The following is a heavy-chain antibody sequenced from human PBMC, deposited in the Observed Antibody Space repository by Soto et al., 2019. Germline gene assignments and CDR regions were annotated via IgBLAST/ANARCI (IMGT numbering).Heavy chain of an antibody. Sequence: QVQLQESGPGLVKPSETLSLTCRISGGSISSYYWNWIRQAPGKGLEWIGFISYSGSTNYNPALTSRVTISVDTSKDQIALRLNSVTAADTAVDYCARVQSTSWGYYYAVDVWGQGTTVTVSS. V-gene: IGHV4-59*01. CDR3: ARVQSTSWGYYYAVDV. CDR2: ISYSGST. CDR1: GGSISSYY. J-gene: IGHJ6*01. D-gene: IGHD2-2*01.